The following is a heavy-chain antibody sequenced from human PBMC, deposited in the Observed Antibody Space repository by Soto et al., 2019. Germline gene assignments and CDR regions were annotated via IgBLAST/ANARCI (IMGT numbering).Heavy chain of an antibody. V-gene: IGHV4-34*01. CDR2: INHSGST. D-gene: IGHD3-9*01. J-gene: IGHJ5*02. CDR3: ARGDILTGLGWFDP. CDR1: GGSFSGYY. Sequence: QVQLQQWGAGLLKPSGTLSLTCAVYGGSFSGYYWSWIRQPPGKGLEWIGEINHSGSTNYNPSLKSRVTISVDTSKNQFSLKLSSVTAADTAVYYCARGDILTGLGWFDPWGQGTLVTVSS.